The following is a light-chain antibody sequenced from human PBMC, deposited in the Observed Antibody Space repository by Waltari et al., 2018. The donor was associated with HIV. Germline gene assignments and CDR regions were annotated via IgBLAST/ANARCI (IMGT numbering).Light chain of an antibody. CDR2: WAS. CDR1: QSVLHRSNNRNY. V-gene: IGKV4-1*01. CDR3: QQYYSTPWT. Sequence: DIVMTQSPDSLVVSLGERATINCKSSQSVLHRSNNRNYLAWYQQKPGQPPKLLIYWASTRESGVPDRFSGRGSGTDFTLTISSLQAEDVAVYYCQQYYSTPWTFGQGTKVEIK. J-gene: IGKJ1*01.